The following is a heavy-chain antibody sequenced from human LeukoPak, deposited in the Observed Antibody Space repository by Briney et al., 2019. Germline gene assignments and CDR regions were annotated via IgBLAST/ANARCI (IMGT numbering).Heavy chain of an antibody. CDR1: GFTFSSYA. D-gene: IGHD3-22*01. J-gene: IGHJ4*02. CDR3: ARGEEHDSSGYH. V-gene: IGHV4-34*01. Sequence: PGGSLRLSCAASGFTFSSYAMSWIRQPPGKGLEWIGEINHSGSTNYNPSLKSRVTISVDTSKNQFSLKLSSVTAADTAVYYCARGEEHDSSGYHWGQGTLVTVSS. CDR2: INHSGST.